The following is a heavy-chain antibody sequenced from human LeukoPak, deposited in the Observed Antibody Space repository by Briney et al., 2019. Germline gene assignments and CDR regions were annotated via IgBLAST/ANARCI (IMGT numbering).Heavy chain of an antibody. J-gene: IGHJ4*02. CDR1: GGSISSYY. D-gene: IGHD4-17*01. Sequence: SETLSLTCTVSGGSISSYYWSWIRQPPGKGLEWIGYIYYSGSTNYNPSLKSRVTISVDTSKNQFSLKLSSVTAADTAVYYCARDPFYGDYYFDYWGRGTLVTVSS. V-gene: IGHV4-59*01. CDR3: ARDPFYGDYYFDY. CDR2: IYYSGST.